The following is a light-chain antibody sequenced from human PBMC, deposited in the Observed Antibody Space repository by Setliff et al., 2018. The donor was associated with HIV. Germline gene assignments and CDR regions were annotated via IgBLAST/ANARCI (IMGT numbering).Light chain of an antibody. V-gene: IGLV2-11*01. CDR3: CSYAGTYTYI. CDR2: DVS. Sequence: QSALAQPRSVSGSPGQSVTFSCTGSSSDVGAYNYVSWYQQHPDEAPRLIIYDVSKRPSGVPDRFSGSKSGDTASLTISGLQSEDEADYYCCSYAGTYTYIFGTGTKGTVL. J-gene: IGLJ1*01. CDR1: SSDVGAYNY.